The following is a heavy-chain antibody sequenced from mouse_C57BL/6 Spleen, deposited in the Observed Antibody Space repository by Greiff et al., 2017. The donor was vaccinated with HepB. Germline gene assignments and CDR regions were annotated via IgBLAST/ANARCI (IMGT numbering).Heavy chain of an antibody. V-gene: IGHV5-12*01. D-gene: IGHD1-1*01. J-gene: IGHJ1*03. Sequence: EVKLVESGGGLVQPGGSLKLSCAASGFTFSDYYLYWVRQTPEKRLEWVAYISNGGGSPYYPDTVKGRFTISRDNAKNTLYLQMSRLKSEDTAMYYCARREDYYGSRYFDVWGTGTTVTVSS. CDR1: GFTFSDYY. CDR3: ARREDYYGSRYFDV. CDR2: ISNGGGSP.